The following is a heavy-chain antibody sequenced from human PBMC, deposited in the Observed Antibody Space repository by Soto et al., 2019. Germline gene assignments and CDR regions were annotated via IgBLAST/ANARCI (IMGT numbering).Heavy chain of an antibody. CDR1: GYTFTAYA. D-gene: IGHD2-21*02. V-gene: IGHV1-18*01. CDR2: ISTYSGKT. J-gene: IGHJ4*02. CDR3: ARSIVVVTAIDN. Sequence: ASVKVSCKASGYTFTAYAISWVRQAPGQGLEWMGWISTYSGKTDYAQSLQGRVTMTTDTSASTAYMELSSLRSEDTAVYYCARSIVVVTAIDNWGQGTLVTVSS.